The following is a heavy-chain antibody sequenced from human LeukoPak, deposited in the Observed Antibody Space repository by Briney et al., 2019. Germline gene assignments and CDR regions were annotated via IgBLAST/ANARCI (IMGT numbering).Heavy chain of an antibody. Sequence: ASVKLSCTSSGYTFTVSNMHWDREPPGQGLEWMGGFNPNSGGTNYAQQFQGRVTMTRDASISTAYMELSRLRSDDTAVYYCARDLVGATGYFDYWGQGTLVTVYS. CDR2: FNPNSGGT. CDR1: GYTFTVSN. D-gene: IGHD1-26*01. J-gene: IGHJ4*02. V-gene: IGHV1-2*02. CDR3: ARDLVGATGYFDY.